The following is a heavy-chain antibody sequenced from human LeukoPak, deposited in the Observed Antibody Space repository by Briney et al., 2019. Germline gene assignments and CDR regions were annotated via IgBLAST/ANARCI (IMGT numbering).Heavy chain of an antibody. CDR2: INASGGST. CDR1: GYTFTSYY. D-gene: IGHD1-26*01. CDR3: ASGGATSQD. Sequence: GASVKVSCKASGYTFTSYYMHWVRQPPGQGLEWVGIINASGGSTSYAQKFQARVNMTRDTSTSTVYMELSSLRSEDTAVYYYASGGATSQDWGQRTLVTVSS. J-gene: IGHJ4*02. V-gene: IGHV1-46*01.